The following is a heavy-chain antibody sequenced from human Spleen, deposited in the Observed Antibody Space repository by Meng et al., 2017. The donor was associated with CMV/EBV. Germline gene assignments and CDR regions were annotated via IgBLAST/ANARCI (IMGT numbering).Heavy chain of an antibody. CDR3: AREEGGRGREHMD. Sequence: ASVKVSCKASGYTFTGYYMHWVRQAPGQGLEWMGWINPNSGGTNYAQKFQGRVTMTRDTSISTAYMELSRLRSEDTAVYYCAREEGGRGREHMDWGQGTLVTVSS. V-gene: IGHV1-2*02. D-gene: IGHD2-21*01. CDR2: INPNSGGT. J-gene: IGHJ4*02. CDR1: GYTFTGYY.